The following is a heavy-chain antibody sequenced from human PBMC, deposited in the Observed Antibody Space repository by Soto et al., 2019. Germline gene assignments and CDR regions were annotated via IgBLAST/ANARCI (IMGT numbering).Heavy chain of an antibody. CDR1: GFSLSTSGVG. V-gene: IGHV2-5*02. CDR2: IYWDYDK. Sequence: QITLKESGPTLVKPTQTLTLTCAFSGFSLSTSGVGVGWIRQPPGKALEWLALIYWDYDKRYSPSLKSRLTITKDTSKHQMVLTMNNMDPVDTATYYCAHTRHRRDGYNSGFDYWGQGTLVTVSS. CDR3: AHTRHRRDGYNSGFDY. J-gene: IGHJ4*02. D-gene: IGHD5-12*01.